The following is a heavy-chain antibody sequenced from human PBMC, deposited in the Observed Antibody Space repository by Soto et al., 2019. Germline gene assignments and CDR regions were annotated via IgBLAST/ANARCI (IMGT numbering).Heavy chain of an antibody. CDR1: GFSLSTSGVG. D-gene: IGHD2-15*01. J-gene: IGHJ4*02. CDR2: IYWDDDK. Sequence: QITLKESGPTLVKPTQTLTLTCTFSGFSLSTSGVGVGWIRQPPGKALEWLALIYWDDDKRYSPSLKSRLTIPKDTSKNQVVLTMTNMDPVDTATYYCAHSEGDIEAQSPKTWGQGTLVTVSS. CDR3: AHSEGDIEAQSPKT. V-gene: IGHV2-5*02.